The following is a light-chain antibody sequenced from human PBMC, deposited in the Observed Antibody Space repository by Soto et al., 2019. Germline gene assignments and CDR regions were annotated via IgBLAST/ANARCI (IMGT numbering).Light chain of an antibody. V-gene: IGKV3-11*01. Sequence: IVLTLSPGTLSSFPGGTAPLSCRSSQSVSSSYLAWYQQKPGQAPRRLIYDESTRATGIPARFSGSGSGTDFTLTISSLEPEDFAVYYCQQRSNWPPITFGQGTRLEIK. CDR3: QQRSNWPPIT. CDR2: DES. CDR1: QSVSSSY. J-gene: IGKJ5*01.